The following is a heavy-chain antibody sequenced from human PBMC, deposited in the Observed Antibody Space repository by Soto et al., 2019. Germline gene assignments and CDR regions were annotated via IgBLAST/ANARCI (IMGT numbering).Heavy chain of an antibody. Sequence: SVKVSCKASGGTFRSYRINWVLQAPGQGLEWVGGNVPIYRTAEYAQKFQGRVTITADESARTSYMEVRSLKSQDTAVYYCVRDSGAKLSSSWGQGTLVTVSS. J-gene: IGHJ4*02. CDR2: NVPIYRTA. V-gene: IGHV1-69*13. CDR3: VRDSGAKLSSS. CDR1: GGTFRSYR. D-gene: IGHD6-13*01.